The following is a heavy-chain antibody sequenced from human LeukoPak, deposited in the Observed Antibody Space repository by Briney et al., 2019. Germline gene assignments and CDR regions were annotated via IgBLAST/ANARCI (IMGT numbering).Heavy chain of an antibody. J-gene: IGHJ5*02. V-gene: IGHV4-59*12. D-gene: IGHD1-26*01. CDR3: AREGVVGAPNWFDP. CDR1: GGSISSYY. CDR2: IYYSGST. Sequence: SETLSLTCTVSGGSISSYYWSWIRQPPGKGLEWIGYIYYSGSTNYNPSLKSRVTISVDTSKNQFSLKLSSVTAADTAVYYCAREGVVGAPNWFDPWGQGTLVTVSS.